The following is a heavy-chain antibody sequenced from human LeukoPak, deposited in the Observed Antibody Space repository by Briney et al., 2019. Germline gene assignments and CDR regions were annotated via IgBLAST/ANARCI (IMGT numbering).Heavy chain of an antibody. CDR1: GFSFSVYW. CDR3: AKDILSGGGFFEYLDY. CDR2: IKTDGSIT. V-gene: IGHV3-74*01. D-gene: IGHD2/OR15-2a*01. J-gene: IGHJ4*02. Sequence: GGSLRLSCAASGFSFSVYWMHWVRQAPGKGPVWVSRIKTDGSITDYADFVKGRFTISRDNAKNSLYLQMNGLRAEDTALYYCAKDILSGGGFFEYLDYWGQGTLVTVSS.